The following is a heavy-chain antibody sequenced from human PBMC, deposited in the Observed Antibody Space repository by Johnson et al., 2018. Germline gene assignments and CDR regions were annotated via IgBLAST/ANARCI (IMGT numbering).Heavy chain of an antibody. D-gene: IGHD1-1*01. CDR3: STGTYSNAFDM. Sequence: VQLVQSGGGLVKPGGSLRLSCAASGFTFSNAWMSWVRQSPGKGLEWVGRIKSKTDGGTTEYAAPVKGRFTISRDDSKNTLNLQMNSLKSEDTAVYYCSTGTYSNAFDMWGQGTMVTVSS. V-gene: IGHV3-15*01. J-gene: IGHJ3*02. CDR2: IKSKTDGGTT. CDR1: GFTFSNAW.